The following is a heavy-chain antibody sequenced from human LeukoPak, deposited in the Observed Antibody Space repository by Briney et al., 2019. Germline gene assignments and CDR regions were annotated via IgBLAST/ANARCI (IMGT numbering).Heavy chain of an antibody. D-gene: IGHD6-13*01. CDR2: DYYSGST. CDR3: ARDPPQPGITAAGYFDL. V-gene: IGHV4-59*01. J-gene: IGHJ2*01. Sequence: SETLSLTCTVSGDSISSYSWSWIRQPPGKGLEWIVYDYYSGSTNYNPSLKSRVTISADTSKNQFSLKVRSVTAADTAVYYCARDPPQPGITAAGYFDLWGRGTLVTVSS. CDR1: GDSISSYS.